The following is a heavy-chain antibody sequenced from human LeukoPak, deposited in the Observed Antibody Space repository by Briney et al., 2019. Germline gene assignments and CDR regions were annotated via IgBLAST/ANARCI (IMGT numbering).Heavy chain of an antibody. CDR1: GYTFTSSY. D-gene: IGHD2-8*01. CDR3: ARQRGGQYEDGFDI. Sequence: ASVKVSCKASGYTFTSSYMHWVRQAPGQGLEWMGITNPSGGTTIYAQKFQGRVTMTRDTSTSTVYMELSSLRSEDTAVYYCARQRGGQYEDGFDIWGQGTMVTVSS. CDR2: TNPSGGTT. J-gene: IGHJ3*02. V-gene: IGHV1-46*01.